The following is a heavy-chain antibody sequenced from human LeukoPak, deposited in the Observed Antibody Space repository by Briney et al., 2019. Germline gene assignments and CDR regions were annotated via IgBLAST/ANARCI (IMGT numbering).Heavy chain of an antibody. V-gene: IGHV4-59*01. D-gene: IGHD6-19*01. CDR3: AGSGGWDFVDY. CDR1: GGSISSYY. J-gene: IGHJ4*02. CDR2: IYYSGST. Sequence: SETLSLTCTVSGGSISSYYWSWIRQPPGKGLEWIGYIYYSGSTNYNPSLKSRVTISVDTSKNQFSLKLSSVTAADTAVYYCAGSGGWDFVDYWGQGTLVTVSS.